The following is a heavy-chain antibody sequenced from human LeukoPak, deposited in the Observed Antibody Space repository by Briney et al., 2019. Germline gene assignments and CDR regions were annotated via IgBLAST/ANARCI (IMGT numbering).Heavy chain of an antibody. V-gene: IGHV1-2*02. CDR2: INPNSGGT. CDR3: ARGRVAAEHDAFDI. D-gene: IGHD6-13*01. J-gene: IGHJ3*02. Sequence: GASVKVSCKASGYTFTGYYMHWVRQAPGQGLEWMGWINPNSGGTNYAQKFQGRVTMTRDTSISTAYMELSRLRSDDTAVYYCARGRVAAEHDAFDIWGQGTMVTVSS. CDR1: GYTFTGYY.